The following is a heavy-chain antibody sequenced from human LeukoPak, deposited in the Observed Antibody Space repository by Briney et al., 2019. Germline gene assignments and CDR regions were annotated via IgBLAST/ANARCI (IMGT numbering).Heavy chain of an antibody. Sequence: SETLSLTCTVSGGSISSSSYYWGWIRQPPGKGLEWIGSIYYSGGTYYNPSLKSRVTISVDTSKNQFSLKLSSVTAADTAVYYCARRGYYDRRYFDYWGQGTLVTVSS. V-gene: IGHV4-39*07. D-gene: IGHD3-22*01. CDR2: IYYSGGT. CDR1: GGSISSSSYY. CDR3: ARRGYYDRRYFDY. J-gene: IGHJ4*02.